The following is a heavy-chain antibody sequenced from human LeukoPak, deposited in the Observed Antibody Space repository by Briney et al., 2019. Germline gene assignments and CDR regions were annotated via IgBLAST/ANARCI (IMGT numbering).Heavy chain of an antibody. CDR3: ARVTYSSGWHGNFDY. V-gene: IGHV3-20*01. Sequence: PGGSLRLSCAASGFTFSSYAVTWVRQAPGKGLEWVSGINWNGGSTGYADSVKGRFTISRDNAKNSLYLQMNSLRAEDTALYHCARVTYSSGWHGNFDYWGQGTLVTVSS. CDR1: GFTFSSYA. CDR2: INWNGGST. J-gene: IGHJ4*02. D-gene: IGHD6-19*01.